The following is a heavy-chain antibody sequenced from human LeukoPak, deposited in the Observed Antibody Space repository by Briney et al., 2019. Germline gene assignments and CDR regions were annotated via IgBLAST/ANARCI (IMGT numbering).Heavy chain of an antibody. CDR1: EYTLTELS. CDR2: FDPEDGET. CDR3: VTIYDYVWGNYRWGMDV. J-gene: IGHJ6*02. V-gene: IGHV1-24*01. D-gene: IGHD3-16*02. Sequence: WASVTVSCKVSEYTLTELSIHWVRQAPGKGLEWMGGFDPEDGETIYEQKFQGRVTMTEDTSTDTAYMELSSLRSEDTAVYYCVTIYDYVWGNYRWGMDVWGQGTTVTVSS.